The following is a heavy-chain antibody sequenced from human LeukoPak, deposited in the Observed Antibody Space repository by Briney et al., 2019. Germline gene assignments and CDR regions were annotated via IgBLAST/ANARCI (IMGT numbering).Heavy chain of an antibody. CDR3: ARGGLRQQLVRGDHFDD. CDR2: TVGIGPDT. V-gene: IGHV3-23*01. Sequence: GGSLRLSCAASGFTFTNYATTWVRQAPGKGLEWVAATVGIGPDTYHADSVKGRFTISRDNSKNILYLQMNSLRDEDTAVYYCARGGLRQQLVRGDHFDDWGQGTLATVSS. D-gene: IGHD6-13*01. CDR1: GFTFTNYA. J-gene: IGHJ4*02.